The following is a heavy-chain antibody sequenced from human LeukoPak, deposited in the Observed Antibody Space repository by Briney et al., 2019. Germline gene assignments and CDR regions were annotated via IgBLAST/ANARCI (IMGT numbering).Heavy chain of an antibody. CDR1: GGSISSGDYY. Sequence: PSETLSLTCTVSGGSISSGDYYWSWIRQPPGKGLEWIGYIYYSGSTYYNPSLKSRVTISVDTSKNQFSLKLSSVTAADTAVYYCAGKGDYYGSGSYFGFDPWAREPWSPSPQ. CDR3: AGKGDYYGSGSYFGFDP. CDR2: IYYSGST. J-gene: IGHJ5*02. V-gene: IGHV4-30-4*01. D-gene: IGHD3-10*01.